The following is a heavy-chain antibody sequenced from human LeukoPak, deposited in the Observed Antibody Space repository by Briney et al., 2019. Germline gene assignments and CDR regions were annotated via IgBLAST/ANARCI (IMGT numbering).Heavy chain of an antibody. CDR3: ARAHCSSTSCYGDY. CDR2: ISYDGSNK. V-gene: IGHV3-30-3*01. CDR1: GFTFSSYA. Sequence: PGRSLRLSCAASGFTFSSYAMHWVRQAPGKGLEWVAVISYDGSNKYYADSVKGRFTISRDNSKNTLYLQVNSLRAEDTAVYYCARAHCSSTSCYGDYWGQGTLVTASS. J-gene: IGHJ4*02. D-gene: IGHD2-2*01.